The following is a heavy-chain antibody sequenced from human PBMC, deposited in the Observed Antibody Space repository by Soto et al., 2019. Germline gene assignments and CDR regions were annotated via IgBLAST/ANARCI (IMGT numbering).Heavy chain of an antibody. CDR3: ARRAVDDYGDYGLDY. J-gene: IGHJ4*02. V-gene: IGHV4-39*01. D-gene: IGHD4-17*01. CDR1: GGSISSSSYY. Sequence: TLSLTCTVSGGSISSSSYYWGWIRQPPGKGLEWIGSIYYSGSTYYNPSLKSRVTISVDTSKNQFSLKLSSVTAADTAVYYCARRAVDDYGDYGLDYWGQGTLVTVSS. CDR2: IYYSGST.